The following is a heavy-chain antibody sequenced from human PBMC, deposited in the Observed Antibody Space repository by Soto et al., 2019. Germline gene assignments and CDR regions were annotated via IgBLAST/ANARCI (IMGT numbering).Heavy chain of an antibody. D-gene: IGHD1-26*01. Sequence: GASVKVSCKASGYTFTGYYVHWVRQAPGQGLEWMGWINPNSGDTYLAQRFQGRVTMNRDTSIGTAYMELRGLTSDDTAEYYCAKGGAIVAAGTRVYLYHGMDVWGQGTTVTVSS. CDR1: GYTFTGYY. J-gene: IGHJ6*02. CDR2: INPNSGDT. CDR3: AKGGAIVAAGTRVYLYHGMDV. V-gene: IGHV1-2*02.